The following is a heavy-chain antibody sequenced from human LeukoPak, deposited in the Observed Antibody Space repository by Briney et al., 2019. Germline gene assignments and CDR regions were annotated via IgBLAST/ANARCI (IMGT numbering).Heavy chain of an antibody. CDR2: IYPGDSYT. CDR3: ARRDSSSWYYFDY. CDR1: GYSFTSYW. D-gene: IGHD6-13*01. V-gene: IGHV5-51*01. Sequence: GESLKISCKGSGYSFTSYWIGWVPQMPGKAVEWMGLIYPGDSYTRYSPSFQGQVTISADKSISTAYLQWSSLKASDTAMYYCARRDSSSWYYFDYWGQGTLVTVSS. J-gene: IGHJ4*02.